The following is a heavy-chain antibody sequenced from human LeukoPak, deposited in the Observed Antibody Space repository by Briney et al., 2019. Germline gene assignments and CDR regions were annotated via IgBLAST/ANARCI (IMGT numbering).Heavy chain of an antibody. J-gene: IGHJ4*02. D-gene: IGHD3-9*01. CDR2: IRGSGDTI. Sequence: PGGSLRLSCAASGFTFSAYYMSWIRQAPGKGLEWVSSIRGSGDTIYYADSVKGRLIISRDNAKNSLYLQMNSLRAEDSAVYYCARVDDILTGYAFDYWGQGTLVTVSS. CDR3: ARVDDILTGYAFDY. CDR1: GFTFSAYY. V-gene: IGHV3-11*04.